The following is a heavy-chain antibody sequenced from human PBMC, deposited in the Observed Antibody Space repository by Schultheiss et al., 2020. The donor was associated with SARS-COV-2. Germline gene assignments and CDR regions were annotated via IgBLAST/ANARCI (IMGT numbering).Heavy chain of an antibody. D-gene: IGHD6-19*01. CDR2: ISGSGGST. CDR3: ASQAVADSYYYYGMDV. J-gene: IGHJ6*02. V-gene: IGHV3-23*01. Sequence: GGSLRLSCAASGFTFSSYAMSWVRQAPGKGLEWVSAISGSGGSTYYADSVKGRFTISRDNSKNTLYLQMNSLRAEDTAVYYCASQAVADSYYYYGMDVWGQGTTVTVSS. CDR1: GFTFSSYA.